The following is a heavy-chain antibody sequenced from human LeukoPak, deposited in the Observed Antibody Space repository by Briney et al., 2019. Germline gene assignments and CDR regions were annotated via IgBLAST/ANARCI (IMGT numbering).Heavy chain of an antibody. V-gene: IGHV3-23*01. CDR3: AKDRGSYYLYYFDY. D-gene: IGHD1-26*01. CDR1: GFTFSSYA. CDR2: ISGSGGST. J-gene: IGHJ4*02. Sequence: GGALRLSCAASGFTFSSYAMSWVRQAPGKGLEWVSAISGSGGSTYYADSVKGRFTISRDNSKSTLYLQMNSLRAEDTAVYYCAKDRGSYYLYYFDYWGQGTLVTVSS.